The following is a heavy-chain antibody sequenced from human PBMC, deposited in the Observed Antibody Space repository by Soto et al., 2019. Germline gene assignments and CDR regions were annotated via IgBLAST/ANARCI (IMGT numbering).Heavy chain of an antibody. CDR1: VLTFSDYY. D-gene: IGHD4-17*01. CDR2: ISSSSSYT. Sequence: GGSLRLSCAASVLTFSDYYMSWIRQAPGKGLEWVSYISSSSSYTNYADSVKGRFTISRDNAKNSLYLQMNSLRAEDTAVYYCARAPLRTLDYWGQGTLVTVSS. J-gene: IGHJ4*02. CDR3: ARAPLRTLDY. V-gene: IGHV3-11*05.